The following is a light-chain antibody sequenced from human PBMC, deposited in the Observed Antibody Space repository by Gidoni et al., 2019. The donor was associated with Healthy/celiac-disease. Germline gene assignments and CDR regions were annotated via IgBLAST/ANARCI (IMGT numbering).Light chain of an antibody. CDR1: QSISSY. CDR3: QQSYSTFIT. Sequence: DIQMTQSPSSLSASVGDRVTITCRASQSISSYLNWYQQKPGKAPTLLIYAASSLQSGVPSRFSGSGSGTDFTRTISSLQPEDFATYYCQQSYSTFITFGQGTRLEIK. V-gene: IGKV1-39*01. CDR2: AAS. J-gene: IGKJ5*01.